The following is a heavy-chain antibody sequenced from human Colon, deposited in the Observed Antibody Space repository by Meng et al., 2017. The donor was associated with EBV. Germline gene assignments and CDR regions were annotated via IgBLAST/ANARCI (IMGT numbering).Heavy chain of an antibody. D-gene: IGHD7-27*01. Sequence: QLQGAGPGLVKASETLSLTCTVSGGSISSSSYSCAWIRQPPGKGLEWIGGISYGGSTSYNPSLKSRVTISIDTSKNQFSLNLSSVTAADTAEYYCARDTSTWGNKGLDHWGQGILVTASS. V-gene: IGHV4-39*07. J-gene: IGHJ4*02. CDR3: ARDTSTWGNKGLDH. CDR1: GGSISSSSYS. CDR2: ISYGGST.